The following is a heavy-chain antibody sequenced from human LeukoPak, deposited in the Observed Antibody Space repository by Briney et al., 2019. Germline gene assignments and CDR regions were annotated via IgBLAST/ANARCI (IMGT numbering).Heavy chain of an antibody. CDR1: GGTFSSYA. J-gene: IGHJ5*02. CDR3: ARGGVVVPAAIVWFAP. D-gene: IGHD2-2*02. Sequence: GASVKVSCKASGGTFSSYAISWVRQAPGQGLEWMGGIIPIFGTANYAQKFQGRVTITADESTSTAYMELSSLKSEDTAVYYCARGGVVVPAAIVWFAPWGQETLVTVSS. V-gene: IGHV1-69*13. CDR2: IIPIFGTA.